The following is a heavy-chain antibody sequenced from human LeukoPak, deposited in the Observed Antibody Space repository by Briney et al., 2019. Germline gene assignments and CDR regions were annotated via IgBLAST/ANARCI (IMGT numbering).Heavy chain of an antibody. CDR3: AREDTSTAAGITS. Sequence: PGGSLRLSCAASGFTFSSYSMNWVRQAPGKGLEWVSSISSSSSYIYYADSVKGRFTISRDNAKNSLYLQMNSLRAEDTAVYYCAREDTSTAAGITSWGQGTLVTVSS. D-gene: IGHD6-13*01. J-gene: IGHJ5*02. V-gene: IGHV3-21*01. CDR2: ISSSSSYI. CDR1: GFTFSSYS.